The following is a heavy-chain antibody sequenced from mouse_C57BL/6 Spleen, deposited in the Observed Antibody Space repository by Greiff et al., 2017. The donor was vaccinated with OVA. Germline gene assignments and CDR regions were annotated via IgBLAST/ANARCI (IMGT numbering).Heavy chain of an antibody. CDR1: GFNIKDYY. J-gene: IGHJ2*01. CDR2: IDPEDGDT. Sequence: EVQGVESGAELVRPGASVKLSCTASGFNIKDYYMHWVKQRPEQGLEWIGRIDPEDGDTEYAPKFQGKATMTADTSSNTAYLQLSSLTSEDTAVYYCTTEDYGSSYVDFDYWGQGTTLTVSS. D-gene: IGHD1-1*01. V-gene: IGHV14-1*01. CDR3: TTEDYGSSYVDFDY.